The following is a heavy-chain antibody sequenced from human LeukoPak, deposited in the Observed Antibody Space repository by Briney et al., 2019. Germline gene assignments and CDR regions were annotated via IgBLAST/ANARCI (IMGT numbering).Heavy chain of an antibody. CDR3: ARDLSRSFSMIRGLIQHREFDF. CDR2: IKQDGSEK. J-gene: IGHJ4*02. V-gene: IGHV3-7*01. D-gene: IGHD3-10*01. Sequence: GGSLRLSCAASGFTFSSYWMSWVRQAPGKGLEWVANIKQDGSEKYYVDSVKGRFTISKDNAKNSLYLQMNSLRAEDTVVYYCARDLSRSFSMIRGLIQHREFDFWGRGTLVTVSS. CDR1: GFTFSSYW.